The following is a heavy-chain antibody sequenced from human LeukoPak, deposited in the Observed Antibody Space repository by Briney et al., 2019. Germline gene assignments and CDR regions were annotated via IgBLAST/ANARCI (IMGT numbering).Heavy chain of an antibody. CDR2: ITSSSSYI. CDR3: ARDPYSGNYGDYYYYYMDV. CDR1: GFTCSSYE. J-gene: IGHJ6*03. Sequence: GGSLRLSCAVSGFTCSSYEMNWGRQAPGKGLEWVSSITSSSSYIYYADSVKGRFTISRDNAKSSLYLQMNSLRDEDTAVYYCARDPYSGNYGDYYYYYMDVWGKGTTVTISS. V-gene: IGHV3-21*01. D-gene: IGHD1-26*01.